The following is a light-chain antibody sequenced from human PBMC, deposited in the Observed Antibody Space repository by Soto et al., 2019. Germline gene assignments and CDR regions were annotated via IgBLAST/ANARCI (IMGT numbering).Light chain of an antibody. J-gene: IGLJ1*01. Sequence: QSVLTQPPSASGTPGQRVTISCSGSSSNIGSGTVNWYQQLPGTAPKLLIYNNNQWPSGVPDRFSGSKSGTSASLAISGLQSEDEDDYYCASWDDSLNGLYVFGTGTKLTVL. CDR1: SSNIGSGT. CDR2: NNN. V-gene: IGLV1-44*01. CDR3: ASWDDSLNGLYV.